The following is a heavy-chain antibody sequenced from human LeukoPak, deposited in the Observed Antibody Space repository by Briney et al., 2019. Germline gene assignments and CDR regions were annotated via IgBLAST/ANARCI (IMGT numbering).Heavy chain of an antibody. Sequence: PGGALRLSCAASGFTFSSYGMHWVRQATGKGLEWVAVIWYDGSNKYYADSVRGRFTISRDNSKNTLYLQMNSLRAEDTAVYYCARCYGDYMSHYYYYMDVWGKGTTVTVSS. D-gene: IGHD4-17*01. CDR3: ARCYGDYMSHYYYYMDV. CDR1: GFTFSSYG. CDR2: IWYDGSNK. V-gene: IGHV3-33*01. J-gene: IGHJ6*03.